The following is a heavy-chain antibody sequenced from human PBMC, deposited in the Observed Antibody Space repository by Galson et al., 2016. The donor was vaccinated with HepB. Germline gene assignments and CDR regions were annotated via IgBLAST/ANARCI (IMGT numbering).Heavy chain of an antibody. CDR1: GFSLRATGEG. Sequence: PALVKPTQTLTLTCTFSGFSLRATGEGVVWIRQPPGKALELVSLIFWDDDKRYSESLRWRLAITTDTAKNEVALTLTNVDPVDTATYYCARRRGGDWKGINWFDSWGQGILVTVSS. J-gene: IGHJ5*01. CDR2: IFWDDDK. CDR3: ARRRGGDWKGINWFDS. D-gene: IGHD2-21*02. V-gene: IGHV2-5*02.